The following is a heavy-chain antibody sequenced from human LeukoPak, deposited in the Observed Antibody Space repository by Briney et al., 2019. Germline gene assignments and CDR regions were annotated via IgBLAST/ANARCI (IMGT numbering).Heavy chain of an antibody. J-gene: IGHJ5*02. V-gene: IGHV3-33*06. D-gene: IGHD3-3*01. CDR3: AKGPRITIFGVADSTGWFDP. Sequence: GGSLRRSCAASGFTFSSYGMHWVRQAPGKGLEWVAVIWYDGSNKYYADSVKGRFTISRDNSKNTLYLQMNSLRAEDTAVYYYAKGPRITIFGVADSTGWFDPWGQGTLVTVSS. CDR2: IWYDGSNK. CDR1: GFTFSSYG.